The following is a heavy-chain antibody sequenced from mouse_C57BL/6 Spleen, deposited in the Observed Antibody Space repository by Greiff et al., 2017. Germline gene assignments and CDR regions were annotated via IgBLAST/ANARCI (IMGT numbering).Heavy chain of an antibody. Sequence: VQLQQPGAELVRPGTSVKLSCKASGYTFTSYWMHWVKQRPGQGLEWIGVIDPSDSYTHDNQKFKGKATFTVDTSSSTAYMQLSSLTSEDSAVYYCARSYDGNYVTYWGQGTTLTVSS. D-gene: IGHD2-3*01. V-gene: IGHV1-59*01. J-gene: IGHJ2*01. CDR2: IDPSDSYT. CDR1: GYTFTSYW. CDR3: ARSYDGNYVTY.